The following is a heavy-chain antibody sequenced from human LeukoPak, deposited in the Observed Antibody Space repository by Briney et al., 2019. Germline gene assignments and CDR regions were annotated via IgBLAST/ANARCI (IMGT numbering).Heavy chain of an antibody. CDR2: IIPILGIA. CDR3: ARGTYDSSGYLRW. CDR1: GYTFTGYY. Sequence: ASVKVSCKASGYTFTGYYMHWVRQAPGQGLEWMGRIIPILGIANYAQKFQGRVTITADKSTSTAYMELSSLRSEDTAVYYCARGTYDSSGYLRWWGQGTLVTVSS. J-gene: IGHJ4*02. D-gene: IGHD3-22*01. V-gene: IGHV1-69*04.